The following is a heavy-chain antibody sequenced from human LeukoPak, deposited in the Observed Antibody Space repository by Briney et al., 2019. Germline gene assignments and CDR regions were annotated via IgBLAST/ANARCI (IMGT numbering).Heavy chain of an antibody. V-gene: IGHV4-39*01. CDR3: ARQLWFGESKDY. J-gene: IGHJ4*02. Sequence: SETLSLTCTVSGGSISSSSYYWGWIRQAPGKGLEWIGSIYYSGSTSYNPSLKSRVTISVDTSKNQFSLRLSSVTAADTAVYYCARQLWFGESKDYWGQGTLVTVSS. CDR1: GGSISSSSYY. D-gene: IGHD3-10*01. CDR2: IYYSGST.